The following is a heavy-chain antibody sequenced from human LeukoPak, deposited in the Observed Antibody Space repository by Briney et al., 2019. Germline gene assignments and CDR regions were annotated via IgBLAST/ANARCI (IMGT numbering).Heavy chain of an antibody. Sequence: ASVKVSCKASGYTFTGYYMHWVRQAPGQGLEWIGWINPNSGGTNYAQKFQGRVTMTRDTSISTAYMELSRLRSDDTAVYYCAIWASGGYSGYGPPDYWGQGTLVTVSS. CDR1: GYTFTGYY. D-gene: IGHD5-12*01. CDR2: INPNSGGT. V-gene: IGHV1-2*02. CDR3: AIWASGGYSGYGPPDY. J-gene: IGHJ4*02.